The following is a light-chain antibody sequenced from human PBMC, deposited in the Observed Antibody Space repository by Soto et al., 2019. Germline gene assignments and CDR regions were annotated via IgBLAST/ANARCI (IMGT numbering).Light chain of an antibody. CDR2: DAS. CDR1: QSVSGY. CDR3: QQRSKWRT. V-gene: IGKV3-11*01. J-gene: IGKJ1*01. Sequence: EIVLTQSPATLSLSPGERATLSCRASQSVSGYLAWYQHKPGQAPRLLIYDASKRATGILARFSGSGFGTDFTLTISSLEPEDFAVYYCQQRSKWRTFGRGTKVDI.